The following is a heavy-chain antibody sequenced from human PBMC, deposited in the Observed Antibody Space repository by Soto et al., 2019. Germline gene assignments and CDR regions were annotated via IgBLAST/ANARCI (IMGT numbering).Heavy chain of an antibody. CDR2: IYHRGST. Sequence: SETLSLTCTVSGYSINSDHYWGWIRQPPGKGLEWIGSIYHRGSTYYNLSLRSRVSISIDTSKNQFSLRLTSVTAADTAMYYCAKKGYYLSGKIKLFDSWGQGTLVTVSS. D-gene: IGHD3-10*01. CDR3: AKKGYYLSGKIKLFDS. CDR1: GYSINSDHY. J-gene: IGHJ4*02. V-gene: IGHV4-38-2*02.